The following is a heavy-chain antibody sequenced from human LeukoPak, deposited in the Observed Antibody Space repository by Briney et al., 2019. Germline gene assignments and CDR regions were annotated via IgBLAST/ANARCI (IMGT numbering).Heavy chain of an antibody. CDR2: FYSGST. CDR1: GGSISSPGFF. D-gene: IGHD4-23*01. V-gene: IGHV4-61*02. Sequence: PSQTLSLTCTVSGGSISSPGFFWSWIRQPAGKGLEWIGRFYSGSTTYSPSLKSRVSISVDTSKNQFFLRLNSVTAADTAVYYCVRVGGFAGYYWGLGTLVTVSS. CDR3: VRVGGFAGYY. J-gene: IGHJ4*02.